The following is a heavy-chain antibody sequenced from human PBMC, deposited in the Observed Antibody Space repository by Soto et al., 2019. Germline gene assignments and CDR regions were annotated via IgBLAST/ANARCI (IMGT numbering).Heavy chain of an antibody. D-gene: IGHD2-15*01. V-gene: IGHV3-33*01. CDR2: IWYNGSNK. J-gene: IGHJ5*02. CDR1: GFSFSTHG. Sequence: QIQLLESGGGVVQPGRSLRLSCTASGFSFSTHGMHWVRQAPGKGLEWVAVIWYNGSNKYYGDSAKGRFTISRDNSKNTVYLQMTNLRVEDTAVYYCARDRPSRYCSGSKCITEHDNRLDAWGQGTLVIVSS. CDR3: ARDRPSRYCSGSKCITEHDNRLDA.